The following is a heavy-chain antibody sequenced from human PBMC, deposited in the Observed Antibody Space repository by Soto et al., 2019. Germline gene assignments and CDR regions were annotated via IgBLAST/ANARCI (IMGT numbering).Heavy chain of an antibody. CDR1: GFTFSSYA. CDR2: ISYDGSNK. J-gene: IGHJ6*02. D-gene: IGHD3-3*01. Sequence: PGGSLRLSCAASGFTFSSYAMHWVRQAPGKGLEWVAVISYDGSNKYYADSVKGRFTISRDNSKNTLYLQMNSLRAEDTAVYYCARDLLRFLEWLLLKGPRSYYGMDVWGQGTTVTVSS. CDR3: ARDLLRFLEWLLLKGPRSYYGMDV. V-gene: IGHV3-30-3*01.